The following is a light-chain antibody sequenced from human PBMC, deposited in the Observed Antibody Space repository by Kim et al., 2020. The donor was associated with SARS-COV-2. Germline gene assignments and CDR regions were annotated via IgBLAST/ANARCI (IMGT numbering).Light chain of an antibody. CDR3: QQYGASPGWT. J-gene: IGKJ1*01. CDR2: GSS. V-gene: IGKV3-20*01. CDR1: QSVSGSY. Sequence: EIVLTQSPGTLSLSPRERATLSCRASQSVSGSYFAWYQQRPGQAPRLLIYGSSSRATGIPDRFSGSGSGTDFTLTISRLEPEDFAVYYCQQYGASPGWTFGQGTKVDIK.